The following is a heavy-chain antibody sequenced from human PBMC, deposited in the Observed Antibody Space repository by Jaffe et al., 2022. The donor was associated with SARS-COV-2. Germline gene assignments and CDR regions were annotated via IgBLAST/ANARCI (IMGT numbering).Heavy chain of an antibody. J-gene: IGHJ6*02. CDR1: AFTFSSYG. CDR3: AGVGYSSTWYGGLYSYGMDV. V-gene: IGHV3-33*01. D-gene: IGHD6-13*01. Sequence: QVQLVESGGGVVQPGRSLRLSCAASAFTFSSYGMHWVRQAPGKGLEWVAVIWYDGSDKYYADSVKGRFTISRDNLKNTLYLQMNSLRADDTAVYYCAGVGYSSTWYGGLYSYGMDVWGQGTTVTVSS. CDR2: IWYDGSDK.